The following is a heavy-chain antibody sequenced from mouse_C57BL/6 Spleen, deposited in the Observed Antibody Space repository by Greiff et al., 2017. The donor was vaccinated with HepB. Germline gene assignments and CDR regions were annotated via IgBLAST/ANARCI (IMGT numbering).Heavy chain of an antibody. CDR2: INPNNGGT. J-gene: IGHJ4*01. CDR1: GYTFTDYN. D-gene: IGHD2-2*01. Sequence: EVQLQQSGPELVKPGASVKIPCKASGYTFTDYNMDWVKQSHGKSLEWIGDINPNNGGTIYNQKFKGKATLTVDKSSSTAYMELRSLTSEDTAVYYCARSGGGNYGYDDEDYYAMDYWGQGTSVTVSS. V-gene: IGHV1-18*01. CDR3: ARSGGGNYGYDDEDYYAMDY.